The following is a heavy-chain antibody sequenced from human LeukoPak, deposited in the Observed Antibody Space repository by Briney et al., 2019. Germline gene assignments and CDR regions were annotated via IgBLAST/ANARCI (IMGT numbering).Heavy chain of an antibody. CDR2: INHSGST. J-gene: IGHJ4*02. V-gene: IGHV4-34*01. D-gene: IGHD2-2*01. CDR3: ARVYCSSTSCYWGDY. CDR1: GGSFSGYY. Sequence: SETLSLTCAVYGGSFSGYYWSWIRQPPGKGLEWIGEINHSGSTNYNPSLKSRVTISVDTSKNQFSLKLSSVTAADTAVYYCARVYCSSTSCYWGDYWGQGTLVTVSS.